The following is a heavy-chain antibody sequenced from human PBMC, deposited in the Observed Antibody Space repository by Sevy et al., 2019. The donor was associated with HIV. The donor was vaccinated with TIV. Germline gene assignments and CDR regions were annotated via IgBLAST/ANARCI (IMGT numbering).Heavy chain of an antibody. CDR3: ARLKSDYGDYAFDY. CDR2: IYPGDSDT. Sequence: GESLNISCKGSGYSFTSYWIGWVRQMPGKGLEWMGFIYPGDSDTRYSPSFQGQVTISADKSISTAYLQWSSLKASDTAMYYCARLKSDYGDYAFDYWGQGTLVTVSS. D-gene: IGHD4-17*01. CDR1: GYSFTSYW. J-gene: IGHJ4*02. V-gene: IGHV5-51*01.